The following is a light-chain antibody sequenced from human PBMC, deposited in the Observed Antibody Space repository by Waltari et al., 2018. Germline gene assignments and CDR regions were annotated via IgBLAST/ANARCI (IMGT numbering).Light chain of an antibody. CDR2: WAS. CDR3: QQYYSTPDT. J-gene: IGKJ3*01. V-gene: IGKV4-1*01. Sequence: DIVMTQSPDSLAVSLGEWATLNCKSSQSVLSSSNNKNYLAWYQQKPGQPPKLLIYWASTRESGVPDRFSGSGSGTDFTLTISSLQAEDVAVYYCQQYYSTPDTFGPGTKVDIK. CDR1: QSVLSSSNNKNY.